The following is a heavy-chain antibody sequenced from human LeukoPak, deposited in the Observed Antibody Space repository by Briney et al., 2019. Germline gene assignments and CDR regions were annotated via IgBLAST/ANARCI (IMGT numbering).Heavy chain of an antibody. J-gene: IGHJ3*02. CDR3: ARDRAYYYGSGAFDI. CDR2: IYYSGST. V-gene: IGHV4-39*07. D-gene: IGHD3-10*01. Sequence: SETLSLTCTVSGGSISSSSYYWGWIRQPPGKGLEWIGSIYYSGSTYYNPSLKSRVTISVDTSKNQFSLKLSSVTAADTAVYYCARDRAYYYGSGAFDIWGQGTMVTVSS. CDR1: GGSISSSSYY.